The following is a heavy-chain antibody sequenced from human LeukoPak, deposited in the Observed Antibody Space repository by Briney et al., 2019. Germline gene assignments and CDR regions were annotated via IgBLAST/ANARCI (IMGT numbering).Heavy chain of an antibody. J-gene: IGHJ4*02. D-gene: IGHD5-24*01. Sequence: ASVKVSCKASGYIFITYYIHWVRQAPGQGLEWMGVINPSDGSTNYAQKFQGRATMTRDTSTSTVYMELDSLRFEDTAVYYCARDVAREFDYWGQGTLVTVSS. V-gene: IGHV1-46*01. CDR2: INPSDGST. CDR3: ARDVAREFDY. CDR1: GYIFITYY.